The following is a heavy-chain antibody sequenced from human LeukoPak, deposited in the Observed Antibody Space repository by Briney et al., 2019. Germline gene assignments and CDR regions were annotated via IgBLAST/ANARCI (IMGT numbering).Heavy chain of an antibody. V-gene: IGHV3-49*03. D-gene: IGHD6-6*01. CDR3: TRDCSIAARPGCGGGPDY. Sequence: GGSLRLSCTASGFTFGDYAMSWFRQAPGKGLEWVGFIRSKAYGGTTEYAASVKGRFTISRDDSKSIAYLQMNSLKTEDTAVYYCTRDCSIAARPGCGGGPDYWGQGTLVTVSS. CDR2: IRSKAYGGTT. CDR1: GFTFGDYA. J-gene: IGHJ4*02.